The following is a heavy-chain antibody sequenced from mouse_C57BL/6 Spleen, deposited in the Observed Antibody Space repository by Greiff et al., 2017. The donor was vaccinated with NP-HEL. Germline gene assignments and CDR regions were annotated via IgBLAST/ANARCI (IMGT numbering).Heavy chain of an antibody. Sequence: EVHLVESGGGLVKPGGSLKLSCAASGFTFSSYAMSWVRQTPEKRLEWVATISDGGSYTYYPDNVKGRFTISRDNAKNNLYLQMSHLKSEDTAMYYCARIYGGFAYWGQGTLVTVSA. CDR2: ISDGGSYT. CDR3: ARIYGGFAY. V-gene: IGHV5-4*01. D-gene: IGHD1-1*02. CDR1: GFTFSSYA. J-gene: IGHJ3*01.